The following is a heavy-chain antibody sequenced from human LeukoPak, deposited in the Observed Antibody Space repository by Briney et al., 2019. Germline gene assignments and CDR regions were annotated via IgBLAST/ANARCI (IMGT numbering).Heavy chain of an antibody. Sequence: PSETLSLTCTVSGGSISSSSYYWGWIRQPPGKGLEWIGSIYYSGSTYYNPSLKSRVTISVDTSKNQFSLKLSSVTAADTAVYYCARVSTCFDYWGQGTLVTVSS. CDR3: ARVSTCFDY. CDR2: IYYSGST. CDR1: GGSISSSSYY. V-gene: IGHV4-39*07. J-gene: IGHJ4*02.